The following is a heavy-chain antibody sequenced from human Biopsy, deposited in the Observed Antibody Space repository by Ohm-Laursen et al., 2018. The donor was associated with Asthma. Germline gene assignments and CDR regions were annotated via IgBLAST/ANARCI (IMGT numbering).Heavy chain of an antibody. Sequence: GQTLSLTCAASGFTFTDYYMHWVRQAPGKGLEWVAVISDDGTNPDYADSMKGRFNFSRDNSMNTLYLQMNSLRLEDTAVYYCARDLRSDNWNPWGMDVWGLGTTVTVAS. CDR2: ISDDGTNP. CDR1: GFTFTDYY. D-gene: IGHD1-20*01. V-gene: IGHV3-30-3*01. CDR3: ARDLRSDNWNPWGMDV. J-gene: IGHJ6*02.